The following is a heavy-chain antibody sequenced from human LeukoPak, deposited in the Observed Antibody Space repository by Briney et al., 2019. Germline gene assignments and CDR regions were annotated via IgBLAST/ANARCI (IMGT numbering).Heavy chain of an antibody. CDR2: INTNTGNP. D-gene: IGHD6-19*01. CDR3: ARDAFKLYSSGCSFDY. Sequence: ASVKVSCKASGYTFTSYAMNWVRQAPGQGLEWMGWINTNTGNPTSAQAFTGRFVFSLDTSVSTAHLQISSLKPEDTAVYYCARDAFKLYSSGCSFDYWGTGTTVTVTS. J-gene: IGHJ6*04. CDR1: GYTFTSYA. V-gene: IGHV7-4-1*02.